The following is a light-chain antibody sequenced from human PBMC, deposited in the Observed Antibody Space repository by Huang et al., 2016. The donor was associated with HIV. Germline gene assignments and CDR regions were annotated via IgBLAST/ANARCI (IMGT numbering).Light chain of an antibody. CDR3: QQFGSSPPYS. CDR2: GAS. J-gene: IGKJ2*03. Sequence: IVLTQSPDTLSLSPGERATLSCRPSQTVTNNYFAWYQQRPGPAPRLLIYGASTRATGIPDRFSGSGSGTDFTLTISRLEPKDFVVYYCQQFGSSPPYSFGQGTKLEIK. CDR1: QTVTNNY. V-gene: IGKV3-20*01.